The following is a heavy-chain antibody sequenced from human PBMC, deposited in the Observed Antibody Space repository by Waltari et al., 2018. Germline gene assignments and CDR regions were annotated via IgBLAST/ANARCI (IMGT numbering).Heavy chain of an antibody. CDR1: GFTFSSYS. CDR2: ISSSSSTI. Sequence: EVQLVESGGGLVQPGGSLRLSCAASGFTFSSYSMNWVRQAPGQGLEWVSYISSSSSTIYYADSVKGRFTISRDNAKNSLYLQMNSLRAEDTAVYYCARGDIVVVVAATPNWFDPWGQGTLVTVSS. CDR3: ARGDIVVVVAATPNWFDP. J-gene: IGHJ5*02. V-gene: IGHV3-48*04. D-gene: IGHD2-15*01.